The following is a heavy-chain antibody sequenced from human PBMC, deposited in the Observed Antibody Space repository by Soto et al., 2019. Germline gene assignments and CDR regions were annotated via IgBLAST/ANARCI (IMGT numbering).Heavy chain of an antibody. CDR1: GFTFGDYD. CDR2: IRSKAYGGTT. V-gene: IGHV3-49*04. D-gene: IGHD2-2*02. J-gene: IGHJ3*02. Sequence: GGSLRLSCTASGFTFGDYDMSWVRQAPGKGLEWVGFIRSKAYGGTTEYAASVKGRFTISRDDSKSIAYLQMNSLKTEDTAVYYCTRPAAAIRTDAFDIWGQGTMVTVSS. CDR3: TRPAAAIRTDAFDI.